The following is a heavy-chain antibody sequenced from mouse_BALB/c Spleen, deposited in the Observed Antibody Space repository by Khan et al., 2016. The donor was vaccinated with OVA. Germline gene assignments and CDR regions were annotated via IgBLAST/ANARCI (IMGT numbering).Heavy chain of an antibody. CDR1: GYTFTDYA. Sequence: QVQLQQSGAELVRPGLSVKISCKASGYTFTDYAMHWVKQRYAKSLEWIGVISTIYGDADYNQKFQGKASMTVDRSSSTVYMELARLTSEDSAIYYCVRGGKFAYWGQGTLVTVSA. CDR3: VRGGKFAY. V-gene: IGHV1S137*01. CDR2: ISTIYGDA. J-gene: IGHJ3*01. D-gene: IGHD1-1*02.